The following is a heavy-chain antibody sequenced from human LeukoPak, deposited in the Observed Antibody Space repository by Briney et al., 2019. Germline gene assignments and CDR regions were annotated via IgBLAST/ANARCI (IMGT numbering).Heavy chain of an antibody. CDR1: GGTFSSYA. Sequence: SVKVSCKASGGTFSSYAISWVRQAPGQGLEWMGRIIPILGIANYAQKFQGRVTITADKSTGTAYMELSSLRSEDTAVYYCARAVVVAGNWFDPWGQGTLVTVSS. D-gene: IGHD2-15*01. J-gene: IGHJ5*02. V-gene: IGHV1-69*04. CDR3: ARAVVVAGNWFDP. CDR2: IIPILGIA.